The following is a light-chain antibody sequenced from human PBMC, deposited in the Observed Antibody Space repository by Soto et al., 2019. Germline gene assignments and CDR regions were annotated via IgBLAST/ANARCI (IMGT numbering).Light chain of an antibody. V-gene: IGLV2-14*01. CDR2: DVN. CDR1: SSDVGGFDF. J-gene: IGLJ1*01. Sequence: QSALTRPASVSGSPGQSITIACTGTSSDVGGFDFVSWYRQHPGKAPKLMIYDVNNRPSGVSNRFSGSKSGNTASLTISGLQAEDEADYYCNSYSGSTNSYVFGTGTKLTVL. CDR3: NSYSGSTNSYV.